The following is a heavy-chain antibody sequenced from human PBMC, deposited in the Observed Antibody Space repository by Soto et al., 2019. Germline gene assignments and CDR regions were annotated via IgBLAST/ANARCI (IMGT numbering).Heavy chain of an antibody. D-gene: IGHD3-22*01. CDR1: GFTFSSYA. CDR3: AKDWDYYDSSGYYYEPRDY. Sequence: SGGSLRLSCAASGFTFSSYAMSWVRQAPGKGLEWVSAISGSGGSTYYADSVKGRFTISRDNSKNTLYLQMNSLRAEDTAVYYCAKDWDYYDSSGYYYEPRDYWGQGTLVTVSS. J-gene: IGHJ4*02. V-gene: IGHV3-23*01. CDR2: ISGSGGST.